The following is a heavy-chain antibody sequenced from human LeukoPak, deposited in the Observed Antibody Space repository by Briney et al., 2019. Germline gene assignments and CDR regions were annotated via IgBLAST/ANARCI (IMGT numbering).Heavy chain of an antibody. CDR2: IKQDGGEK. J-gene: IGHJ6*04. D-gene: IGHD3-10*01. CDR3: ARDRGFGQADV. V-gene: IGHV3-7*01. CDR1: GFTFSGYW. Sequence: PGGSLRLSCAASGFTFSGYWMCWLRQAPGKGLEWVANIKQDGGEKYYVDSVKGRFTISRDNAKNSLYLQMNSLRAEDTAVYYCARDRGFGQADVWGKGTTVTVSS.